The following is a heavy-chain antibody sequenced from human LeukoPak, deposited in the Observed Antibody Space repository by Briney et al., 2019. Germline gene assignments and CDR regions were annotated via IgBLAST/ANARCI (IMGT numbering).Heavy chain of an antibody. D-gene: IGHD3-3*01. V-gene: IGHV3-15*01. Sequence: APDYVASVKGRFTISRDDSKNTLFLQMNSLKTEDTAVYYCITGDYDFWSGFYSPNHYFDYWGQGTLVTVSS. CDR3: ITGDYDFWSGFYSPNHYFDY. J-gene: IGHJ4*02. CDR2: AP.